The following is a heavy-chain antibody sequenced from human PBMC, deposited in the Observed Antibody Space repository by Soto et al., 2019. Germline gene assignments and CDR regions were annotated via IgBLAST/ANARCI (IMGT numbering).Heavy chain of an antibody. V-gene: IGHV1-69*13. D-gene: IGHD5-12*01. CDR2: IIPIFGTA. CDR1: GGTFLSYA. J-gene: IGHJ4*02. CDR3: ARDREMATIMAFDY. Sequence: SGQVSCKASGGTFLSYAISWVRQAPGQGLEWMGGIIPIFGTANCAQKFQGRVTITADESTSTAYMELSSLRSEDTAVYYCARDREMATIMAFDYWGQGTLVTVSS.